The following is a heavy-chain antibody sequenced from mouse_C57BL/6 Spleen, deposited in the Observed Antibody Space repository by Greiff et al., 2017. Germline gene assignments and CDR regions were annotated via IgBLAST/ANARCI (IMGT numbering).Heavy chain of an antibody. Sequence: EVKLQESGGGLVKPGGSLKLSCAASGFTFSDYGMHWVRQAPEKGLEWVAYISSGSSTIYYADTVKGRFTISSDNAKNTLFLQMTSLRSEDTAMYYCARGHYDYDWYFDVWGTGTTVTVSS. D-gene: IGHD2-4*01. V-gene: IGHV5-17*01. CDR3: ARGHYDYDWYFDV. J-gene: IGHJ1*03. CDR1: GFTFSDYG. CDR2: ISSGSSTI.